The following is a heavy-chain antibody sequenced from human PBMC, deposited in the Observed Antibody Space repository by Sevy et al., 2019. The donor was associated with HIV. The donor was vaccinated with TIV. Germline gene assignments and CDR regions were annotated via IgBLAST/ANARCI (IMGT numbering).Heavy chain of an antibody. CDR2: IKQDGSEK. V-gene: IGHV3-7*01. J-gene: IGHJ4*02. CDR3: ARGMVSGYCNGGTCYSDY. D-gene: IGHD2-15*01. CDR1: GFTFSSYW. Sequence: GGSLRLSCAASGFTFSSYWMSWVRQAPGKGLEWVANIKQDGSEKYYVDSVKGRFTISRDNAKNTLYLQMNSLRPEDTAVYYCARGMVSGYCNGGTCYSDYWGQGTLVTVSS.